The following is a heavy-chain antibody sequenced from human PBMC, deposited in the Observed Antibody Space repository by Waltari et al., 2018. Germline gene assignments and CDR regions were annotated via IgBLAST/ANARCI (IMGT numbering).Heavy chain of an antibody. D-gene: IGHD3-3*01. J-gene: IGHJ6*02. CDR1: GGSISSYY. V-gene: IGHV4-59*01. CDR3: ARGRYGDFWSGYYRSLDYYYGMDV. CDR2: IYYSGST. Sequence: QVQLQESGPGLVKPSETLSLACTVSGGSISSYYWSWIRQPPGKGLEWIGYIYYSGSTNYNPSLNGRVTISVDTSKNQFSLKLSSVTAADTAVYYCARGRYGDFWSGYYRSLDYYYGMDVRGQGTTVTVSS.